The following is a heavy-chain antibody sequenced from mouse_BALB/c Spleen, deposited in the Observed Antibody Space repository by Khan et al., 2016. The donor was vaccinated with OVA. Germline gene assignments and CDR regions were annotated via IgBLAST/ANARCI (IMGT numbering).Heavy chain of an antibody. CDR1: GYSITSGYG. D-gene: IGHD1-2*01. Sequence: EVQLQESGPGLVKPSQSLSLTCTVTGYSITSGYGWNWIRQFPGNKLEWMGYISYRGSTNYNPSLKSRISITRDTSKNQFFLQVNSVTTEDTATYYCARTARIKYWGQGTTLTVSS. CDR3: ARTARIKY. J-gene: IGHJ2*01. CDR2: ISYRGST. V-gene: IGHV3-2*02.